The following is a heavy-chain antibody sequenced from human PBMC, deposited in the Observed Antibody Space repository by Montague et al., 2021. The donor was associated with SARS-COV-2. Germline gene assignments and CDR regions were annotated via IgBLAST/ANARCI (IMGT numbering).Heavy chain of an antibody. CDR2: IKQDGSEK. CDR3: AKKTIAVPGSPHFDS. Sequence: SLRLSCAASGFTFSTFWMTWVRQVPGKGLEWVANIKQDGSEKYYVDSVKGRFTISRDNAKNSLYLQLDSLRAEDTAVYFCAKKTIAVPGSPHFDSWGQGTLVTVSS. V-gene: IGHV3-7*05. J-gene: IGHJ4*02. D-gene: IGHD6-19*01. CDR1: GFTFSTFW.